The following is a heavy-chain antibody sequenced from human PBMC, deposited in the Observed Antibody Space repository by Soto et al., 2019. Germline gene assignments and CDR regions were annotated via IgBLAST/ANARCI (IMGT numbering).Heavy chain of an antibody. V-gene: IGHV3-30-3*01. J-gene: IGHJ2*01. Sequence: QVQLVESGGGVVQPGRSLRLSCAASGFTFSSYAMHWVRQAPGKGLEWVAVISYDGSNKYYADSVKGRFTISRDNSKNTMYRQRNSLRAEDTAVYYCATDQGYCSGGSGYGGYFDLWGRSSLITVSA. D-gene: IGHD2-15*01. CDR3: ATDQGYCSGGSGYGGYFDL. CDR1: GFTFSSYA. CDR2: ISYDGSNK.